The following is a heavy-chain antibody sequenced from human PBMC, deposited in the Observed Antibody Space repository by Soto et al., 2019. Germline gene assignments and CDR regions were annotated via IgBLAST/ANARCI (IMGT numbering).Heavy chain of an antibody. J-gene: IGHJ4*02. CDR3: AREVPPHGGKVDY. V-gene: IGHV4-59*01. D-gene: IGHD2-15*01. CDR2: IYYSGST. Sequence: QVQLQESGPGLVKPSETLSLTCTVSGGSISSYYWSWIRQPPGKGLEWIGYIYYSGSTNYNPSLKSRVTISVATSKNQFSLKLSSVTAADTAVYYCAREVPPHGGKVDYWGQGTLVTVSS. CDR1: GGSISSYY.